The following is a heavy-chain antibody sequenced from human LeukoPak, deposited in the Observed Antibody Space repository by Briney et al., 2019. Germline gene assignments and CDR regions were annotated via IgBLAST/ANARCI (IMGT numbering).Heavy chain of an antibody. CDR2: ISYDGSNK. Sequence: GGSLRLSCAASGFTFSSYGMHWVRQAPGKGLEWVAVISYDGSNKYYADSVKGRFTISRDNSKNTLYLQMNSLRAEDTAVYYCAKDSQYKIGYCSGGSCYPYYYGMDVWGQGTTVTVSS. V-gene: IGHV3-30*18. D-gene: IGHD2-15*01. J-gene: IGHJ6*02. CDR1: GFTFSSYG. CDR3: AKDSQYKIGYCSGGSCYPYYYGMDV.